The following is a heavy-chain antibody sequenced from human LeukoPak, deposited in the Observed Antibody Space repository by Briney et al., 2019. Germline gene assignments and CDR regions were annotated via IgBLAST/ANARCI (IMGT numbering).Heavy chain of an antibody. D-gene: IGHD3-9*01. CDR2: ISGSGGST. CDR3: AKIERKLRYSPTFDY. J-gene: IGHJ4*02. Sequence: GGTLRLSCAASGFTFSSYGMSWVRQAPGKGLEWVSAISGSGGSTYYADSVKGRFTISRDNSKNTLYLQMNSLRAEDTAVYYCAKIERKLRYSPTFDYWGQGTLVTVSS. CDR1: GFTFSSYG. V-gene: IGHV3-23*01.